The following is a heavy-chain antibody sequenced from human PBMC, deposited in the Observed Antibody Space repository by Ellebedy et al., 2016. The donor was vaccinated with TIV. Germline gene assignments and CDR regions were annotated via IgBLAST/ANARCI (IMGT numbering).Heavy chain of an antibody. CDR1: GFTFSNYW. CDR2: IKQDGSEK. J-gene: IGHJ6*02. V-gene: IGHV3-7*03. CDR3: ARDGVVVTATNYHGMDV. D-gene: IGHD2-21*02. Sequence: PGGSLRLSCAASGFTFSNYWMNWVRQAPGKGLEWVATIKQDGSEKFYVDSVKGRFTISRDNAKNSLYLQMNSLRAEDTAVYYCARDGVVVTATNYHGMDVWGQGTTVTVSS.